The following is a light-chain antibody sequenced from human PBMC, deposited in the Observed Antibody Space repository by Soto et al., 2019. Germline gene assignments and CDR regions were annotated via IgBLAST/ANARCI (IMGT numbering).Light chain of an antibody. V-gene: IGLV2-14*01. Sequence: QSVLTQPASVSWSPGQSITISCTGTSSDVGTYNFVSWYQQHPGKAPKLMIYDVSNRPSGVSDRFSGSKSGNTASLTISGPQAEDEADYYCSSYRGSSTYVFGTGTKVTVL. J-gene: IGLJ1*01. CDR3: SSYRGSSTYV. CDR2: DVS. CDR1: SSDVGTYNF.